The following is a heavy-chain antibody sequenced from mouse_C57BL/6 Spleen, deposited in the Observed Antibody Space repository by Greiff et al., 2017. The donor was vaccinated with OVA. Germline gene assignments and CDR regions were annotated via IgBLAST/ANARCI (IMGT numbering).Heavy chain of an antibody. Sequence: EVKLVESGPGLVKPSQSLSLTCSVTGYSITSGYYWNWIRQFPGNNLEWMGYISYDGSNNYNPSLKNRISITRDTSKNQFFLKLNSVTTEDTATYYCARVEGHYYGSSYGYFDVWGTGTTVTVSS. D-gene: IGHD1-1*01. CDR1: GYSITSGYY. CDR3: ARVEGHYYGSSYGYFDV. V-gene: IGHV3-6*01. J-gene: IGHJ1*03. CDR2: ISYDGSN.